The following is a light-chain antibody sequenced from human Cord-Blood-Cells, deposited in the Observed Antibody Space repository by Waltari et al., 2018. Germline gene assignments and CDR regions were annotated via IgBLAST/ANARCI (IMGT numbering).Light chain of an antibody. CDR2: EGS. CDR3: CSYAGSSTFEV. V-gene: IGLV2-23*03. Sequence: QSALTQPASVSGSPGQSITISCTGTSSDVGSYNLVSWYQQHPGKAPKLMIYEGSKRPSGVSNRCSVSKSGNTASLTISGLQAEDEADYYCCSYAGSSTFEVFGGGTKLTVL. CDR1: SSDVGSYNL. J-gene: IGLJ2*01.